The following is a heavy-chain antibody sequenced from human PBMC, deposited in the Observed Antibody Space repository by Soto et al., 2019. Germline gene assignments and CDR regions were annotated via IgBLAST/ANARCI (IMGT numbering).Heavy chain of an antibody. V-gene: IGHV1-46*01. Sequence: QVQLVQSGAEVKKPGASVKVSCKASGYTFTSYYMHWVRQAPGQGLEWMGIINPSGGSTSYAQKFQGRVTMNRDMSTSTVYMELSSLRSEDTAVYYCARDSPIFVVVPFNWFDPWGQGTLVTVSS. CDR2: INPSGGST. D-gene: IGHD3-3*01. CDR1: GYTFTSYY. J-gene: IGHJ5*02. CDR3: ARDSPIFVVVPFNWFDP.